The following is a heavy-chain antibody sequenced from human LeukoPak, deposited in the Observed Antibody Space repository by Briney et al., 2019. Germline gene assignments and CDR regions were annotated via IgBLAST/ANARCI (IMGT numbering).Heavy chain of an antibody. CDR1: GYTFTSYG. D-gene: IGHD3-22*01. V-gene: IGHV1-18*01. Sequence: GASVKVSCKASGYTFTSYGISWVRQAPGQGLEWMGWISAYNGNTNYAQKLQGRVTMTTDTSTSTAYMELSSLRSEDTAVYYCARVWHDSSGYLFYYWGQGTLVTVSS. CDR2: ISAYNGNT. CDR3: ARVWHDSSGYLFYY. J-gene: IGHJ4*02.